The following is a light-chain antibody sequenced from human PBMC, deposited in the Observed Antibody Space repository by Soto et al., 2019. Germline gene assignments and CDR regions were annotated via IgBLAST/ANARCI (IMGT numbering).Light chain of an antibody. Sequence: EIVLTQSPATLSLSPGERATLSCRASQSVGSFLAWYQQKPGQAPRLLIHDTYKRPTGVPARFTGSGSGADFTLTINSLEPEDFAVYYCQQRSDWPPLTFGQGTRLEIK. CDR1: QSVGSF. CDR3: QQRSDWPPLT. CDR2: DTY. V-gene: IGKV3-11*01. J-gene: IGKJ5*01.